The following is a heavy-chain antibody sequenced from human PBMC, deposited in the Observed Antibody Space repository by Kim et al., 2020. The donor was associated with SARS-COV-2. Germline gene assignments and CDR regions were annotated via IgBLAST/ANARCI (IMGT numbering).Heavy chain of an antibody. CDR3: AIALYYYDSSGYIDAFDI. Sequence: ASVKVSCKASGYTFTGYYMHWVRQAPGQGLEWMGRINPNSGGTNYAQKFQGRVTMTRDTSISTAYMELSRLRSDDTAVYYCAIALYYYDSSGYIDAFDIWGQGTMVTVSS. D-gene: IGHD3-22*01. V-gene: IGHV1-2*06. CDR1: GYTFTGYY. CDR2: INPNSGGT. J-gene: IGHJ3*02.